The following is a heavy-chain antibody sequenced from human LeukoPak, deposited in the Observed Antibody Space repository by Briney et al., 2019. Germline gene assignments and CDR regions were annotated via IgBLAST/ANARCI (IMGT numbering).Heavy chain of an antibody. CDR2: ISSSGSTI. CDR1: GFTFSDYY. V-gene: IGHV3-11*04. J-gene: IGHJ4*02. Sequence: GGSLRLSCAASGFTFSDYYMSWIRQAPGRGLEWVSYISSSGSTIYYADSVKGRFTISRDNAKNSLYLQMNSLRAEDAAVYYCARELYSSSWYALHPLDYWGQGTLVTVSS. D-gene: IGHD6-13*01. CDR3: ARELYSSSWYALHPLDY.